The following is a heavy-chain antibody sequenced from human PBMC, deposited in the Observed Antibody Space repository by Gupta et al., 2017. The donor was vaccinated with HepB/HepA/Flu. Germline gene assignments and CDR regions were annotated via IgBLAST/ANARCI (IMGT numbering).Heavy chain of an antibody. CDR1: GGSISSYY. D-gene: IGHD2-15*01. CDR3: ARDGGYCSGGSCMDV. V-gene: IGHV4-59*01. J-gene: IGHJ6*04. Sequence: QVQLQESGPGLVKPSETLSLTCTVSGGSISSYYWSWIRQPPGKGLEWIGYIYYSGSTNYNPSLKSQVTISVDTSKNQFSLKLSSVTAADTAVYYCARDGGYCSGGSCMDVWGKGTTVTVSS. CDR2: IYYSGST.